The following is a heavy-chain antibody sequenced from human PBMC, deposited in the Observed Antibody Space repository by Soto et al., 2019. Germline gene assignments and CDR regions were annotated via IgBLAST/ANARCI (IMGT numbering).Heavy chain of an antibody. D-gene: IGHD6-13*01. Sequence: PSETLSLTCTVSGGSISTYYWSWIRQPAGKGLEWIGRIDTSGNTNYNPPLKSRVTMSVDTSKKLFSLKLTSVTAADTAVYYCARYSSNWFQTEGMDVWGQGTTVTVSS. V-gene: IGHV4-4*07. CDR2: IDTSGNT. J-gene: IGHJ6*02. CDR3: ARYSSNWFQTEGMDV. CDR1: GGSISTYY.